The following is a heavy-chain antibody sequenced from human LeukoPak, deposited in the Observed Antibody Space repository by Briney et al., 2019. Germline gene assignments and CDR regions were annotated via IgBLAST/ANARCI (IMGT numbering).Heavy chain of an antibody. CDR2: ISGSGAST. CDR3: AKALPSTWIQLWSTYFDY. D-gene: IGHD5-18*01. V-gene: IGHV3-23*01. Sequence: QTGRSQRLSCAASGFTFSSYAMSWVRQAPGKGLEWVSVISGSGASTYYADSVTGRFTISRDNSKNTMYLQMNSQRATRPAITDCAKALPSTWIQLWSTYFDYWGQGTLVTVSS. CDR1: GFTFSSYA. J-gene: IGHJ4*02.